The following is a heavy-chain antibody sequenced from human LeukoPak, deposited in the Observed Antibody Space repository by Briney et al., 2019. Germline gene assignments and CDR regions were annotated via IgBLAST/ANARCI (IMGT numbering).Heavy chain of an antibody. V-gene: IGHV1-69*05. CDR2: IIPIFGTA. Sequence: SVKVSCKASGGTFSSYAISWVRQAPGQGLEWMGGIIPIFGTANYAQKFQGRVTITTDTSMSTAYMELGSLRSDDTAVYYCARRRAVAGVNWFGPWGQGTLVTVSS. CDR1: GGTFSSYA. J-gene: IGHJ5*02. CDR3: ARRRAVAGVNWFGP. D-gene: IGHD6-19*01.